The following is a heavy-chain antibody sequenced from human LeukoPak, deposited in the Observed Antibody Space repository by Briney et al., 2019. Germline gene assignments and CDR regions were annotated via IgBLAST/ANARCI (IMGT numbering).Heavy chain of an antibody. CDR2: ISNDSVDK. CDR3: ASGDWVSGAVRAFDI. V-gene: IGHV3-11*04. J-gene: IGHJ3*02. D-gene: IGHD2-21*01. Sequence: RGAPRVSRVGSGFTFSDYYMSWIRPVPREGLGWVSYISNDSVDKYYVDSLRGRFTISRDNAKKSRYLQMSGRRVEDTAVYFCASGDWVSGAVRAFDIWGQGTMVTVSS. CDR1: GFTFSDYY.